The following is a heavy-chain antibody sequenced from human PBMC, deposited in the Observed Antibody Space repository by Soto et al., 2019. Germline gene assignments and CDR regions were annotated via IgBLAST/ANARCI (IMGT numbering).Heavy chain of an antibody. Sequence: QVQLVQSGAEVKEPGSSVKVSCKATGDIFNNYAFNWVRQAPGQGLEWMGRISPLFSTTNYAQKFQGRVTIGADELTTIVYMEVSNLESEATAMYFCAASAGVAAAGYFTFWGQGTLVTVSP. CDR1: GDIFNNYA. CDR2: ISPLFSTT. J-gene: IGHJ4*02. D-gene: IGHD6-13*01. CDR3: AASAGVAAAGYFTF. V-gene: IGHV1-69*01.